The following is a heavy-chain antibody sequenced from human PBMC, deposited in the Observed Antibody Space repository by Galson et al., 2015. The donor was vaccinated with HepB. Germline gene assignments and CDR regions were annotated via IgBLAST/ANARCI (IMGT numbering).Heavy chain of an antibody. Sequence: SLRLSCAASEFTFSAYSMTWVRQAPGKWLECVSYISSSGSTIYYADSVKGRFTISRDNAKNSLYLQMNSLRTEDTAVYYCARDQHLTPFYYYMDVWGKGTTVTVSS. J-gene: IGHJ6*03. CDR3: ARDQHLTPFYYYMDV. CDR2: ISSSGSTI. CDR1: EFTFSAYS. V-gene: IGHV3-48*01. D-gene: IGHD2-15*01.